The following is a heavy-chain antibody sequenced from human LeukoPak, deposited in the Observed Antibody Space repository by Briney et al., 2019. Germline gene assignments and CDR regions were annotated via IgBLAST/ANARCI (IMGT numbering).Heavy chain of an antibody. V-gene: IGHV4-34*01. Sequence: SETLSLTCAVYGGSFSGYYWSWIRQPPGRGLEWIGEINHSGSTNYNPSLKSRVTISVDTSRNQFSLKLNSVTATDTAVYYCARVKGNYQNWFDPWGQGTLVTVSS. CDR1: GGSFSGYY. J-gene: IGHJ5*02. D-gene: IGHD1-7*01. CDR3: ARVKGNYQNWFDP. CDR2: INHSGST.